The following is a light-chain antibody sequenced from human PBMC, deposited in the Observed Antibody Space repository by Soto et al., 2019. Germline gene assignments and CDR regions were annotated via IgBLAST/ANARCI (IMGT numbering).Light chain of an antibody. CDR2: GNN. Sequence: QPVLTQPPSVSGAPGQRVTISCTGSSSNIGAGYDVHWYQQFPGTAPKLLIYGNNNRPSGVPDRFSGSKSGTSASLAIAGLQAEDEADYYCQSYDSSLSENVIFGGGTKVTVL. J-gene: IGLJ2*01. V-gene: IGLV1-40*01. CDR1: SSNIGAGYD. CDR3: QSYDSSLSENVI.